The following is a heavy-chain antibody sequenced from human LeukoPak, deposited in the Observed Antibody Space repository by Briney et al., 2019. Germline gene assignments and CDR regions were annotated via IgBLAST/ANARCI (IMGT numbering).Heavy chain of an antibody. V-gene: IGHV1-2*02. CDR2: INPNSGGT. D-gene: IGHD6-13*01. CDR1: GYTFTGYY. Sequence: ASVKVSCKASGYTFTGYYMHWVRQAPGQGLEWMGWINPNSGGTNYAQKLQGRVTMTRDTSISTAYMELSRLRSDDTAVYYCARESQQLVMGWFDPWGQGTLVTVSS. J-gene: IGHJ5*02. CDR3: ARESQQLVMGWFDP.